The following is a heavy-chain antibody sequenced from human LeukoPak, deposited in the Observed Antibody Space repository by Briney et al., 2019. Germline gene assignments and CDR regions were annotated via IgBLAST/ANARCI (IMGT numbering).Heavy chain of an antibody. CDR3: ARGPPPQRFGGPYYKGYFEN. CDR1: TFTFISYE. J-gene: IGHJ4*02. CDR2: ISSSGTTL. D-gene: IGHD3-22*01. V-gene: IGHV3-48*03. Sequence: GGALRLSCAASTFTFISYEMNWVLQAPGKRLEWVSYISSSGTTLYYATSVTGRFTISRDNSKNPLYLQIHSLRAEDTAVYYCARGPPPQRFGGPYYKGYFENWGQGTLVSVSS.